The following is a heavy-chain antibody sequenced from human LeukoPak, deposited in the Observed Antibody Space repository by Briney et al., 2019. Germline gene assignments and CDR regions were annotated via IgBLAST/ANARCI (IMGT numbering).Heavy chain of an antibody. J-gene: IGHJ4*02. Sequence: SVKVSCKASGGTFSSYAISWVRQAPGQGLEWMGGIIPIFGTANYAQKFQGRVTITADESTSTAYMELSSLRSEDTAVYYCARGGNYDFWSGSKAYDYWGQGTLVTVSS. CDR3: ARGGNYDFWSGSKAYDY. V-gene: IGHV1-69*01. CDR1: GGTFSSYA. D-gene: IGHD3-3*01. CDR2: IIPIFGTA.